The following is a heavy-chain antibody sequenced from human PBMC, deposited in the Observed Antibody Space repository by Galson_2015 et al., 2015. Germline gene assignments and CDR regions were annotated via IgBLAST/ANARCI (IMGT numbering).Heavy chain of an antibody. CDR3: TRHHYSSGWYEATFDY. CDR2: IYPDDSET. J-gene: IGHJ4*02. D-gene: IGHD6-13*01. Sequence: QSGAEVKKPGESLKISCTGSRSSFSNYWIGWVRQMPGKGLEWMGIIYPDDSETRYSPSFQGQVTISADKSISTAYLQWSSLKASDTAMYYCTRHHYSSGWYEATFDYWGQGTLVTVSS. CDR1: RSSFSNYW. V-gene: IGHV5-51*01.